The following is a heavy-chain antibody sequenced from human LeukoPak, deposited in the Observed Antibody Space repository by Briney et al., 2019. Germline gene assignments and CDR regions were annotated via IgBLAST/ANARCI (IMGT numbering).Heavy chain of an antibody. V-gene: IGHV1-2*06. D-gene: IGHD6-13*01. Sequence: ASVKVSCKASGYTFTGYYMHWVRQAPGQGLEWMGRINPNSGGTKYAQKFQGRVTMTRDTSISTAYMELSRLRSDDTAVYYCARDLRAVAAAGMLLWGQGTLVTVSS. CDR2: INPNSGGT. CDR1: GYTFTGYY. J-gene: IGHJ4*02. CDR3: ARDLRAVAAAGMLL.